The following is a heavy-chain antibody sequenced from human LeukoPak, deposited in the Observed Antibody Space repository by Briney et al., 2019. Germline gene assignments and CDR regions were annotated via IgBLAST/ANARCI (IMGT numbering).Heavy chain of an antibody. Sequence: GGSLRLSCAASGFTFSSYGMSWVRQAPGKGLEWVSAISGSGGSTYYADSVKGRFTISRDNSKNTLYLQMNSLRAEDTAVYYCAKDSSPITMVRGVMVYWGQGTLVTVSS. CDR2: ISGSGGST. J-gene: IGHJ4*02. V-gene: IGHV3-23*01. D-gene: IGHD3-10*01. CDR1: GFTFSSYG. CDR3: AKDSSPITMVRGVMVY.